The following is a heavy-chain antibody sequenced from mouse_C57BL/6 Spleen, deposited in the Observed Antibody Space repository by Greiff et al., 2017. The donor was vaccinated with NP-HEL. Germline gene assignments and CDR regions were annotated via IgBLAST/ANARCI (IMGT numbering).Heavy chain of an antibody. Sequence: EVQVVESGAELVRPGASVKLSCTASGFNIKDDYMHWVKQRPEQGLEWIGWIDPENGDTEYASKFQGKATITADTSSNTAYLQLSSLTSEDTAVYYCTGPLDCWGKGTTLTVSS. J-gene: IGHJ2*01. CDR2: IDPENGDT. CDR1: GFNIKDDY. V-gene: IGHV14-4*01. CDR3: TGPLDC.